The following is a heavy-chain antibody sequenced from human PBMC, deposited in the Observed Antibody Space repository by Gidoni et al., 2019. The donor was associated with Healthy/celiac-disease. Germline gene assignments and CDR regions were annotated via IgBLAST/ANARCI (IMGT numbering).Heavy chain of an antibody. Sequence: QVQLVQSGAEVKKPGASVKVSCKASGYTFTGYSMHWVRQAPGQGLEWMGWINPNSGGTNYAQKFQGRVTMTRDTSISTAYMELSRLRSDDTAVYYCARDPRTYDFWTRYYYYGMDVWGQGTTVTVSS. D-gene: IGHD3-3*01. CDR2: INPNSGGT. V-gene: IGHV1-2*02. CDR3: ARDPRTYDFWTRYYYYGMDV. CDR1: GYTFTGYS. J-gene: IGHJ6*02.